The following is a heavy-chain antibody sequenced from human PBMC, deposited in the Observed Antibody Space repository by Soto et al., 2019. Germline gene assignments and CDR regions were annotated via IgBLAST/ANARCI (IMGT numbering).Heavy chain of an antibody. D-gene: IGHD3-10*01. CDR1: GGSISSYY. CDR2: IYYSGST. V-gene: IGHV4-59*01. J-gene: IGHJ4*02. CDR3: ARAEKLWFGVDY. Sequence: SETLSLTCTVSGGSISSYYWSWIRQPPGKGLEWIGYIYYSGSTNYNPSLKSRVTISADTSKNQFSLKLSSVTAAGTAVYYCARAEKLWFGVDYWGQGTLVTVSS.